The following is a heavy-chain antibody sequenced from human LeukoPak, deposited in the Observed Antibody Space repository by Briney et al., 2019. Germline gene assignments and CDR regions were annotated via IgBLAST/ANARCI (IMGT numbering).Heavy chain of an antibody. D-gene: IGHD6-19*01. J-gene: IGHJ3*02. V-gene: IGHV4-34*01. Sequence: SETLSLTCAVYGGSFSGYYWSWIRQPPGKGLEWIAEINHSGSTNYNPSLKSRVTISVDTSKNQFSLKLSSVTAADTAVYYCASGTYSSGWYVAFDIWGQGTMVTVSS. CDR3: ASGTYSSGWYVAFDI. CDR1: GGSFSGYY. CDR2: INHSGST.